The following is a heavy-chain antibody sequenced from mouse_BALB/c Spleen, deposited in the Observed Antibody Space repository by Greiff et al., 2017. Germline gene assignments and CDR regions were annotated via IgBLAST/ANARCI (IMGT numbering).Heavy chain of an antibody. CDR1: GFSLTSYG. CDR2: IWSGGST. Sequence: QVQLKESGPGLVQPSQSLSITCTVSGFSLTSYGVHWVRQSPGKGLEWLGVIWSGGSTDYNAAFISRLSISKDNSKSQVFFKMNSLQANDTAIYYCARYYGLAGGYFDVWGAGTTVTVSS. J-gene: IGHJ1*01. D-gene: IGHD1-1*02. CDR3: ARYYGLAGGYFDV. V-gene: IGHV2-2*02.